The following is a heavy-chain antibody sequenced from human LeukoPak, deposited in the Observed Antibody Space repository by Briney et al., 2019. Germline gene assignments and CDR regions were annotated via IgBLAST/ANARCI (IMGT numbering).Heavy chain of an antibody. CDR1: GFTVSSNY. J-gene: IGHJ4*02. Sequence: GGSLRLSCAASGFTVSSNYMSWVRQAPGKGLEWVSVIYSGGSTYYADSVKGRFTISRDNSKNTLYLQMNSLRAEDTAVYYCARSNPYYYDKRPPLHFDNWGQGTLVTVSS. D-gene: IGHD3-22*01. CDR3: ARSNPYYYDKRPPLHFDN. V-gene: IGHV3-66*01. CDR2: IYSGGST.